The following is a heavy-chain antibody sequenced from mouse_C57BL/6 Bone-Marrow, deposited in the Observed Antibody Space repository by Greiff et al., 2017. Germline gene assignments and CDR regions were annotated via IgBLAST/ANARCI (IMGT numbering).Heavy chain of an antibody. CDR3: AREGNYYGSPYAMDY. V-gene: IGHV1-39*01. J-gene: IGHJ4*01. CDR2: INPNNGTT. Sequence: LLESGPELVKPGASVKISCKASGYSFTDYNMNWVKQSNGKSLEWIGVINPNNGTTSYNQKFKGKATLTVDQSSSTAYMQLNSLTSEDSAVYYCAREGNYYGSPYAMDYWGQGTSVTVSS. CDR1: GYSFTDYN. D-gene: IGHD1-1*01.